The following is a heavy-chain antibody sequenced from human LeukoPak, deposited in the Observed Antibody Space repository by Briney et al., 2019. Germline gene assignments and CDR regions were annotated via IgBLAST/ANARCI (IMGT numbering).Heavy chain of an antibody. CDR2: INHSGST. CDR3: ARGRKKGITMIVVVISGWFDP. V-gene: IGHV4-34*01. Sequence: SETLSLTCAVYGGSFSGYYWSWIRQPPGKGLEWIGEINHSGSTNYNPSLKSRVTISVDTSKNQFSLKLSSVTAADTAVYYCARGRKKGITMIVVVISGWFDPWGQGTLVTVSS. D-gene: IGHD3-22*01. J-gene: IGHJ5*02. CDR1: GGSFSGYY.